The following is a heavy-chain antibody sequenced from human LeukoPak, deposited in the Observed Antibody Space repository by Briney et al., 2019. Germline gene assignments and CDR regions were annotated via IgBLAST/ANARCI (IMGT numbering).Heavy chain of an antibody. CDR1: GVSISNYY. CDR2: RFWTGIT. D-gene: IGHD5-24*01. V-gene: IGHV4-59*01. Sequence: SGTLSLTCSVSGVSISNYYWSWIRQTPGKGLERIGYRFWTGITNYNPSLQSRVTISIDTSKNQVSLTLSSVTTADTAMYYCARCRDGYNNWYFDLWDRGTLVTVSS. J-gene: IGHJ2*01. CDR3: ARCRDGYNNWYFDL.